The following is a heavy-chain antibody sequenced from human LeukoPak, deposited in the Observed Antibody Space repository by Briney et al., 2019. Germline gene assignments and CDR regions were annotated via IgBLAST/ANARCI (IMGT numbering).Heavy chain of an antibody. CDR2: ISAYNSAYNGNT. CDR1: GYTFINYG. J-gene: IGHJ4*02. D-gene: IGHD3-10*01. Sequence: ASVKVPCKASGYTFINYGITWVRQAPGQGLEWMGWISAYNSAYNGNTHYAQKLQGRITMTTDTSTNTGYMELRSLRSDDTAVYYCAREYGSGSYTGIDYWGQGTLVTVSS. V-gene: IGHV1-18*01. CDR3: AREYGSGSYTGIDY.